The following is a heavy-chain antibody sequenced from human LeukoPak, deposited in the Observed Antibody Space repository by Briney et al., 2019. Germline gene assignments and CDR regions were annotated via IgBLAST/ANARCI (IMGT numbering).Heavy chain of an antibody. J-gene: IGHJ4*02. CDR3: ARDLSRAHYYYDSSGYPGNY. CDR1: GGSISSSSYY. CDR2: IYYSGST. D-gene: IGHD3-22*01. V-gene: IGHV4-39*02. Sequence: SETLSLTCTVSGGSISSSSYYWGWIRQPPGKGLEWIGSIYYSGSTYYNPSLKSRVTISVDTSKNQFSLKLSSVTAADTAVYYCARDLSRAHYYYDSSGYPGNYWGQGTLVTVSS.